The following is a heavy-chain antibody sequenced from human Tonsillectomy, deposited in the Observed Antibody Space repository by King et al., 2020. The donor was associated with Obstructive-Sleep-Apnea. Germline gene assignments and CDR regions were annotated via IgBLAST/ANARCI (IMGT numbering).Heavy chain of an antibody. D-gene: IGHD3-10*01. Sequence: VQLVESGGALVQPGGSLRLSCAASGFTFSSFAMSWVRQAPGKGLEWVSTISGSGGSTYYADSVKGRFTISRDNSKNTLYLQMKSLRAEDTAVYYCAKEGSYYGSGSYYTDYWGQGTLVTVSS. CDR2: ISGSGGST. CDR3: AKEGSYYGSGSYYTDY. V-gene: IGHV3-23*04. CDR1: GFTFSSFA. J-gene: IGHJ4*02.